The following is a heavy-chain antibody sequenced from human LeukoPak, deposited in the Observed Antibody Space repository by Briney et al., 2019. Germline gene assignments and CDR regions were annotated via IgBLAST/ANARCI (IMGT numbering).Heavy chain of an antibody. J-gene: IGHJ4*02. Sequence: GGSLRLSCAASGFTVSSNYMSWVRQAPGKGLEWVSVIYSGGSTYYADSVKGRFTISRDNSKNTLYLQMNSLRAEDTAVYYCARGEEVYGAYFDYWGQGTLVTVSS. CDR1: GFTVSSNY. CDR2: IYSGGST. V-gene: IGHV3-66*01. D-gene: IGHD4-17*01. CDR3: ARGEEVYGAYFDY.